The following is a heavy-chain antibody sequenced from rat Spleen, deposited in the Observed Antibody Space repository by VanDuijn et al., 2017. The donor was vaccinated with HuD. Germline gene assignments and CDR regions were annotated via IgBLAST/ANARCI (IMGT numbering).Heavy chain of an antibody. CDR3: VRQETSGYSNWFTY. J-gene: IGHJ3*01. CDR1: GFTFNNYD. Sequence: EVQLVESGGGLVQPGRSLKLSCEVSGFTFNNYDMAWIRQAPTKGLEWVASINPGGYNTYYRDSVKGRFTFSRDNADSTLYLQMDSLRSEDTATYYCVRQETSGYSNWFTYWGQGTLVTVSS. D-gene: IGHD4-3*01. CDR2: INPGGYNT. V-gene: IGHV5-25*01.